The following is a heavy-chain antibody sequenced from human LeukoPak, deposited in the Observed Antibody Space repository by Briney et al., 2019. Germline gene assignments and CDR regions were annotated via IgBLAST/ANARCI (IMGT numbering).Heavy chain of an antibody. V-gene: IGHV4-34*01. D-gene: IGHD4-17*01. CDR3: ARGRTQTDSYGDYSLIHYYFDY. J-gene: IGHJ4*02. Sequence: MPSETLSLTCAVYGGSFSGYYWSWIRQPPGKGLEWIGEINHSGSTNYNPSLKSRVTISVDTSKNQFSLKLSSVTAADTAVYYCARGRTQTDSYGDYSLIHYYFDYWGQGTLVTVSS. CDR1: GGSFSGYY. CDR2: INHSGST.